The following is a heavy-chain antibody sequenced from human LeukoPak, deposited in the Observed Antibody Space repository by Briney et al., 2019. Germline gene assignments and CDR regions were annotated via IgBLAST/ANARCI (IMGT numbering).Heavy chain of an antibody. Sequence: ASAKVSCKASGYTFTGFYMHWVRQAPGQGPEWMGWINPNSGGTNYAQKFQGRVTVTRDTSITTVFMELSSLRSDDTALYYCARGVYSYATHFDYWGQGTLVTVSS. CDR2: INPNSGGT. V-gene: IGHV1-2*02. CDR1: GYTFTGFY. J-gene: IGHJ4*02. CDR3: ARGVYSYATHFDY. D-gene: IGHD3-16*01.